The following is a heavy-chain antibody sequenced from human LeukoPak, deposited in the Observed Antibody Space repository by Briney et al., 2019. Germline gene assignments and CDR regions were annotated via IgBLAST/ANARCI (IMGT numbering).Heavy chain of an antibody. D-gene: IGHD2-21*02. Sequence: SETLSLTCTVSGGSISSYYWSWIRHPPGKGLEWIGYIYYSGSNNYNPSLKSRVTISVDTSKNQFSLKLSSVTAADTAVYYCACTYCGADCSEVERFFDYWGQGTLVTVSS. CDR3: ACTYCGADCSEVERFFDY. CDR2: IYYSGSN. J-gene: IGHJ4*02. CDR1: GGSISSYY. V-gene: IGHV4-59*08.